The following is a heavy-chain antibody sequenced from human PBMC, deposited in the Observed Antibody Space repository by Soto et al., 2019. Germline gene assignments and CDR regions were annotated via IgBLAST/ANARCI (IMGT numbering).Heavy chain of an antibody. D-gene: IGHD6-19*01. CDR2: IIPIFGTA. CDR3: ARDQRGESSGWYAWWFDP. CDR1: GGTFSSYA. Sequence: QVQLVQSGAEVKKPGSSVKVSCKASGGTFSSYAISWVRQAPGQGLEWMGGIIPIFGTANYAQKFQGRVTITADESTSTAYMELSSLRSEDTAVYYCARDQRGESSGWYAWWFDPWGQGTLVTVSS. V-gene: IGHV1-69*01. J-gene: IGHJ5*02.